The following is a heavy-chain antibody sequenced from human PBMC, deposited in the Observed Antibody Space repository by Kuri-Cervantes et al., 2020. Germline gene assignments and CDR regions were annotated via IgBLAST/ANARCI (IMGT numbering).Heavy chain of an antibody. Sequence: GGSLRLSCAASGFTFSSYAMHWVRQAPGKGLEWVAVISYDGSNKYYADSVKGRFTISRDNSKNTLYLQMSSLRAEDTAVYYCTTGLCSGGSCYHFHYYYGMDVWGQGTTVTVSS. CDR3: TTGLCSGGSCYHFHYYYGMDV. J-gene: IGHJ6*02. D-gene: IGHD2-15*01. CDR2: ISYDGSNK. CDR1: GFTFSSYA. V-gene: IGHV3-30*07.